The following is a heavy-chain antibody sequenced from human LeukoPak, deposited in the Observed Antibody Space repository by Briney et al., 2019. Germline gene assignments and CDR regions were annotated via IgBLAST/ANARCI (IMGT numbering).Heavy chain of an antibody. CDR1: GVSISSEY. Sequence: SEILSLTCTVSGVSISSEYLSWIRQPPGKGLEWIGYINYSGITNYNPSLKSRVTISVDTSKNQFSLKLSSVTAADTAVYYCARHRPGERRFDPWGQGTLVTVSS. CDR2: INYSGIT. V-gene: IGHV4-59*08. J-gene: IGHJ5*02. CDR3: ARHRPGERRFDP. D-gene: IGHD3-16*01.